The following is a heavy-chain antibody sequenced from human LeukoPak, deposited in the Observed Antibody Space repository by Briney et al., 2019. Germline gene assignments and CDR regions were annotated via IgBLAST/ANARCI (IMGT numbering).Heavy chain of an antibody. Sequence: SGTLSLTCAVSGGSISSSNWWSWVRQPPGKGLEWIGEIYHSGSTNYNPSLKSRVTISVDKSKNQFSLKLSSVTAADTAVYYCARLPPRGVVVIKRVFDIWGQGTMVTVSS. CDR3: ARLPPRGVVVIKRVFDI. CDR1: GGSISSSNW. CDR2: IYHSGST. V-gene: IGHV4-4*02. D-gene: IGHD3-22*01. J-gene: IGHJ3*02.